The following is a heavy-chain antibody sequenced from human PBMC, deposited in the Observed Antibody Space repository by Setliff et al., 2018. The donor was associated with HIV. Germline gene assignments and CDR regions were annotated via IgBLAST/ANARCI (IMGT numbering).Heavy chain of an antibody. J-gene: IGHJ5*02. CDR2: ITPFGGST. CDR1: GYRFPTYE. Sequence: ASVKVSCKASGYRFPTYEMHWVRQAPGEGLEWIGIITPFGGSTYYAERFQGRVTMTADTSTDTAFMELSSLRSEDTATYYCTIATETPGMTTRENWFDPWGQGTLVTVSS. CDR3: TIATETPGMTTRENWFDP. D-gene: IGHD1-1*01. V-gene: IGHV1-46*01.